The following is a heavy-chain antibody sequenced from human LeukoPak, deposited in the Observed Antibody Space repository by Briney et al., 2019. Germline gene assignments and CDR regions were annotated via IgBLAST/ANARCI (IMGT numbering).Heavy chain of an antibody. CDR1: GGTFSIYA. CDR3: ARDQQQLTYNWFDP. V-gene: IGHV1-69*01. J-gene: IGHJ5*02. Sequence: GASVKVSCTASGGTFSIYAISWVRQAPGQGLEWMGGIIPIFGTANYAQKFQGRVTITADESTSTAYMELSSLRSEDTAVYYCARDQQQLTYNWFDPWGQGTLVTVSS. D-gene: IGHD6-13*01. CDR2: IIPIFGTA.